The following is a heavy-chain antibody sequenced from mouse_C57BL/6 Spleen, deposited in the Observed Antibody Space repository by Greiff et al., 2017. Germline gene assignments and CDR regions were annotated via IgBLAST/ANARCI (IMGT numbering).Heavy chain of an antibody. CDR2: ISSGSSTI. Sequence: EVKVVESGGGLVKPGGSLKLSCAASGFTFSDYGMHWVRQAPEKGLEWVAYISSGSSTIYYADTVKGRFTISRDNAKNTLFLQMTSLRSEDTAMYYCARPQLGHWYFDVWGTGTTVTVSS. D-gene: IGHD4-1*02. J-gene: IGHJ1*03. V-gene: IGHV5-17*01. CDR1: GFTFSDYG. CDR3: ARPQLGHWYFDV.